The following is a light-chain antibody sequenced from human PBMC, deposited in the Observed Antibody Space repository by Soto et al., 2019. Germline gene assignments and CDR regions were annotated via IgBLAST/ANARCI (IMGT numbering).Light chain of an antibody. CDR2: AAS. CDR3: QKYNSAPWT. J-gene: IGKJ1*01. CDR1: HGISNY. Sequence: DIQMTQSPSSLSASVGDRVTITCRASHGISNYLAWYQQKPGKVPKLLIYAASTLQSGVPSRFSGSGSGTDFTLTISSLQPEDVATYYCQKYNSAPWTFGQGTKVELK. V-gene: IGKV1-27*01.